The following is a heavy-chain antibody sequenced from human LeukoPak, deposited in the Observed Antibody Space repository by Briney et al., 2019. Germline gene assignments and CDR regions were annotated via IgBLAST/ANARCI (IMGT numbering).Heavy chain of an antibody. CDR1: GFTFSSYG. CDR2: IWYDGSNK. V-gene: IGHV3-33*01. D-gene: IGHD5-18*01. J-gene: IGHJ5*02. CDR3: ARDQGSYRTNWFDP. Sequence: GGSLRLSCAASGFTFSSYGMHWVRQAPGEGLEWVAVIWYDGSNKYYADSVKGRFTISRDNSKNTLYLQMNSLRAEDTAVYYCARDQGSYRTNWFDPWGQGTLVTVSS.